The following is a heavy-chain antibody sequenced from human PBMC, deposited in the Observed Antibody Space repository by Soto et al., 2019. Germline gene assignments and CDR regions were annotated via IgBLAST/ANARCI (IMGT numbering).Heavy chain of an antibody. CDR1: GFTFSSYG. CDR3: AKDNLPATLYYGMDV. CDR2: ISYDGSNK. Sequence: QVQLVESGGGVVQPGRSLRLSCAASGFTFSSYGMHWVRQAPGKGLEWVAVISYDGSNKYYADSVKGRFTISRDNSKNTLYLKMNSLRAEDTAVYYCAKDNLPATLYYGMDVWGQGTTVTVSS. V-gene: IGHV3-30*18. J-gene: IGHJ6*02.